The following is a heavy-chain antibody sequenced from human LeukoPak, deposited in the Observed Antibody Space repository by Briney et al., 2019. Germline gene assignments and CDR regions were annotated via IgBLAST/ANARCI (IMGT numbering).Heavy chain of an antibody. CDR2: VNPNNGDT. J-gene: IGHJ3*02. CDR3: ARHDGSVADTGDAFDI. V-gene: IGHV1-2*02. Sequence: ASVKVSCKASGYIFTDYYMHWVRQAPGQGLEWMGWVNPNNGDTRYEQKFQGRVTMTRDTAITTAYMELTRLTSDDTAVYYCARHDGSVADTGDAFDIWGQGTMLTVSS. D-gene: IGHD6-19*01. CDR1: GYIFTDYY.